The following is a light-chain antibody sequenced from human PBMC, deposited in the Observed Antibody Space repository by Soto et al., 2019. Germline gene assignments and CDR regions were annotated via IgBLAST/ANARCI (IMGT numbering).Light chain of an antibody. CDR3: QQSYSAPRT. V-gene: IGKV1-39*01. Sequence: DLQMTQSPSSLSASVGDRVTITCRASQRISTYLNWYQQKPGKAPKLLIYAASTLQSGVPSRFGGSGSGTDFTLTISSLQPEDFATYYCQQSYSAPRTFGQGTKLEIK. CDR2: AAS. CDR1: QRISTY. J-gene: IGKJ2*01.